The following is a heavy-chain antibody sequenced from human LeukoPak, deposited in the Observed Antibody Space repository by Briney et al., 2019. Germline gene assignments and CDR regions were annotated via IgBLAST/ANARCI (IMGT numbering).Heavy chain of an antibody. Sequence: GGSLRLSCAASGFTFSSYAMSWVRQAPGKGLEWVSAISGSGGSTYYADSVKGRFTISRDNSKNALYLQMNSLRAEDTAVYYCAKPLYGDYYFDYWGQGTLVTVSS. D-gene: IGHD4-17*01. J-gene: IGHJ4*02. CDR1: GFTFSSYA. CDR2: ISGSGGST. CDR3: AKPLYGDYYFDY. V-gene: IGHV3-23*01.